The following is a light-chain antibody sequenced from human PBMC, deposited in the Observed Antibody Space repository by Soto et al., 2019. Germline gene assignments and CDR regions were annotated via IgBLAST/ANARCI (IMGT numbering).Light chain of an antibody. Sequence: DIPMTQSPSTLPASVGDRVTITCRASQSISNWLAWYQQKPGKAPKLLIYAASSLQSGVPSRFSGSGSGTDFTLTISSLQPEDFATYYCQQANSFPGTFGQGTKV. CDR1: QSISNW. J-gene: IGKJ1*01. CDR3: QQANSFPGT. V-gene: IGKV1-12*01. CDR2: AAS.